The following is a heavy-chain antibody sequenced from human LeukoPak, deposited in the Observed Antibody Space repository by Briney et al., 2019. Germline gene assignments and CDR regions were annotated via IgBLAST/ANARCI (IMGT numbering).Heavy chain of an antibody. Sequence: AGGSLRLSCAASGFSVTSNYMSWVRQAPGKGLEWVSVTYSGGTTYYADSVKGRFTISRDTSKNTVYLQMNSLSAEDTAVYYCARWWPRGHFDYWGQGTLVTVSS. CDR2: TYSGGTT. CDR1: GFSVTSNY. V-gene: IGHV3-53*01. D-gene: IGHD2-15*01. J-gene: IGHJ4*02. CDR3: ARWWPRGHFDY.